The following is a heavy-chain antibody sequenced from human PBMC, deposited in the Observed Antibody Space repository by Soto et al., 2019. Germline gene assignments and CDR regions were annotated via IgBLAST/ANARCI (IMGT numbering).Heavy chain of an antibody. CDR3: ARDSSPDRVRFLEWSLSYYYYYGMDV. V-gene: IGHV4-39*07. D-gene: IGHD3-3*01. J-gene: IGHJ6*02. Sequence: SETLSLTCAVSGASMSSSRYYWGWIRQPPGKGLEWIGTIYYSGSTYYNPSLKSRVTISVDTSKNQFSLKLSSVTAADTAVYYCARDSSPDRVRFLEWSLSYYYYYGMDVWGQGTTVTVSS. CDR2: IYYSGST. CDR1: GASMSSSRYY.